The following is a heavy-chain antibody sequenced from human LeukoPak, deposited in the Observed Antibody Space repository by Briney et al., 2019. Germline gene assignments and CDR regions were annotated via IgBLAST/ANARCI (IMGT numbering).Heavy chain of an antibody. Sequence: GGSLRLSCAASGFTFDDYAMHWVRQAPGKGLEWVSGISWNSGSIGYADSVKGRFTISRDNAKNVLYLQMNSLRDDDTAVYYCARVGEDSSGYYDAFDVWGQGTMVTVSS. CDR1: GFTFDDYA. CDR2: ISWNSGSI. D-gene: IGHD3-22*01. J-gene: IGHJ3*01. V-gene: IGHV3-9*01. CDR3: ARVGEDSSGYYDAFDV.